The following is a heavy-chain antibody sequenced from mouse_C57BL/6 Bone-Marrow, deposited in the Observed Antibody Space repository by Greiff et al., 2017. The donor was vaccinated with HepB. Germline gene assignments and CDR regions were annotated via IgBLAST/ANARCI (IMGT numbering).Heavy chain of an antibody. Sequence: EVKVEESGGGLVQPGGSMKLSCVASGFTFSNYWMNWVRQSPEKGLEWVAQIRLKSDNYATHYAESVKGRFTISRYDSKSSVYLQMNNLRAEDTGIYYCTGRIYYDYDPFAYWGQGTLVTVSA. CDR2: IRLKSDNYAT. D-gene: IGHD2-4*01. CDR1: GFTFSNYW. V-gene: IGHV6-3*01. CDR3: TGRIYYDYDPFAY. J-gene: IGHJ3*01.